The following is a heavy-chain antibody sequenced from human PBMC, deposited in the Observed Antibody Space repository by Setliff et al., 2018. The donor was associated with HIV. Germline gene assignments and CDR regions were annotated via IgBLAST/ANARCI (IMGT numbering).Heavy chain of an antibody. CDR1: GFTFSTSG. J-gene: IGHJ6*03. CDR3: ARVRETSGGYWGNFYYYMDG. D-gene: IGHD2-21*02. CDR2: ISRSSSSK. V-gene: IGHV3-48*01. Sequence: PGGSLRLSCAASGFTFSTSGMNWVRQAPGKGLEWVAYISRSSSSKYYADAVKGRFTISRDNAKNSLYLLLNSLRADDTAVYFCARVRETSGGYWGNFYYYMDGWGKGTTVTVSS.